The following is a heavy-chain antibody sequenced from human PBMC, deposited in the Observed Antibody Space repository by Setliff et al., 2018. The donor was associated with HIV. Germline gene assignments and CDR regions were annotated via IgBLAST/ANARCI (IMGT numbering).Heavy chain of an antibody. J-gene: IGHJ4*02. V-gene: IGHV1-69*05. CDR1: GGTFSSYA. D-gene: IGHD4-17*01. CDR3: ARVQDSYGDYGHFDY. Sequence: GASVKVSCKASGGTFSSYAINWVRQAPGQGLEWMGGIIPIFGTANYAQKFQGRVTMTRDTSTSTVYMELSSLRSEDTAVYYCARVQDSYGDYGHFDYWGQGTLVTVSS. CDR2: IIPIFGTA.